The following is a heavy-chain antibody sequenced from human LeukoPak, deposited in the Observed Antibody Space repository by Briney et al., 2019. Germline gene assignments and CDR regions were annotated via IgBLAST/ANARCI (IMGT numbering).Heavy chain of an antibody. D-gene: IGHD3-22*01. Sequence: GGSLRLSCAVSGITLSNYGMSWVRQAPGKGLEWVAGISGSGGGTNYADSVKGRFTISRDNPKNTLYLQMNSLRAEDTAVYFCAKRGVVIRVILVGFHKEAYYYDSWGQGALVTVSS. CDR2: ISGSGGGT. CDR3: AKRGVVIRVILVGFHKEAYYYDS. J-gene: IGHJ4*02. CDR1: GITLSNYG. V-gene: IGHV3-23*01.